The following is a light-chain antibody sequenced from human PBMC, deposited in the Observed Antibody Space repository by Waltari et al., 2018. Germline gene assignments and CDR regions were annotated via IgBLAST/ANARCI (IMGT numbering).Light chain of an antibody. Sequence: IVMTQSPATLSVSPGARATPSYRASQSISTNLARFQEKPGQAPRLLIYGAATRATGVPARFSGSGSGTYFTLVISSLRSEDFAVYYCQHYDKWLRYSFGQGTKVEIK. J-gene: IGKJ2*01. CDR2: GAA. V-gene: IGKV3-15*01. CDR1: QSISTN. CDR3: QHYDKWLRYS.